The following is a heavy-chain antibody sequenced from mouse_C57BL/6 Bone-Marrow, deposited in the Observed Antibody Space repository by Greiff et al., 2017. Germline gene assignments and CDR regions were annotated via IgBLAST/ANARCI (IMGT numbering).Heavy chain of an antibody. CDR3: ARWGITWYFDV. CDR1: GYTFTSYW. D-gene: IGHD2-4*01. V-gene: IGHV1-64*01. J-gene: IGHJ1*03. Sequence: VQLQQPGAELVKPEASVKLSCKASGYTFTSYWMHWVKQRPGQGLEWIGMIHPNSGSTNYNEKFKSKATLTVDKSSSTAYMQLSSLTSEDSAVYYCARWGITWYFDVWGTGTTVTVSS. CDR2: IHPNSGST.